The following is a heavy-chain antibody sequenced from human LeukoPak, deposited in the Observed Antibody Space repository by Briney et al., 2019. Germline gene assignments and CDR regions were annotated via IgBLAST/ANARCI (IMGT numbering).Heavy chain of an antibody. J-gene: IGHJ6*03. CDR1: GYTFTGYY. V-gene: IGHV1-2*02. Sequence: GASVKVSCKASGYTFTGYYMHWVRQAPGQGLEWMGWINPNSGGTNYAQKFQGRVTMTRDTSISTAYMELSRLRSDDTAVYYCARDILRSLYYYTDVWGKGTTVTVSS. D-gene: IGHD3-3*01. CDR3: ARDILRSLYYYTDV. CDR2: INPNSGGT.